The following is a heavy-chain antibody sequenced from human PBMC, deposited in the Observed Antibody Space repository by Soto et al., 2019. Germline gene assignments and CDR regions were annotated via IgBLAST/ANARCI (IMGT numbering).Heavy chain of an antibody. D-gene: IGHD3-3*01. V-gene: IGHV4-31*03. J-gene: IGHJ5*02. CDR2: IYYSGST. CDR3: AREFFGAGNWFDP. Sequence: PSETLSLTCTVSGGSISSGVYYWSWIRQHPGKGLEWIGYIYYSGSTNYNPSLKSRVTISVDTSKNQFSLKLSSVTAADTAVYYCAREFFGAGNWFDPWGQGTLVTVSS. CDR1: GGSISSGVYY.